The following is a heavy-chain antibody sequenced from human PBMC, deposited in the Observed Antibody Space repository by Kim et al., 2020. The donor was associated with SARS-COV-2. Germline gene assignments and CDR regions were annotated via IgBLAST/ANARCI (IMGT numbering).Heavy chain of an antibody. CDR2: IGTAGDT. Sequence: GGSLRLSCAASGFTFSSYDMHWVRQATGKGLEWVSAIGTAGDTYYPGSVKGRFTISRENAKNSLYLQMNSLRAGDTAVYYCARGRRGYSYGNYYYGMDVWGQGTTVTVSS. J-gene: IGHJ6*02. V-gene: IGHV3-13*04. D-gene: IGHD5-18*01. CDR1: GFTFSSYD. CDR3: ARGRRGYSYGNYYYGMDV.